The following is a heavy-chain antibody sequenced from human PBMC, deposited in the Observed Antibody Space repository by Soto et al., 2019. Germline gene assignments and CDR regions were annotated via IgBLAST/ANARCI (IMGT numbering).Heavy chain of an antibody. J-gene: IGHJ4*02. CDR3: AKDRPNRKIVVVPAATDY. D-gene: IGHD2-2*01. V-gene: IGHV3-23*01. CDR2: ISGSGGST. CDR1: GFTFSSYA. Sequence: PGGSLRLSCAASGFTFSSYAMSWVRQAPGKGLELVSAISGSGGSTYYADSVKGRFTISRDNSKNTLYLQMNSLRAEDTAVYYCAKDRPNRKIVVVPAATDYWGQGTLVTVSS.